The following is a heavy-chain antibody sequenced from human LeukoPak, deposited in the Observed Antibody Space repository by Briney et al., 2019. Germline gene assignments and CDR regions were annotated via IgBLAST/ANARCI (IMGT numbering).Heavy chain of an antibody. V-gene: IGHV3-30*18. CDR3: AKDICSSTSCGNDY. J-gene: IGHJ4*02. CDR1: GFTFSSYD. Sequence: PGGSLRLSCAVSGFTFSSYDMHWVRQAPGKGLEWVAVISYDGSSKYYADSVKGRFTISRDNSKNTLYLQMNSLRPEDTALYYSAKDICSSTSCGNDYWGQGTLVTVSS. D-gene: IGHD2-2*01. CDR2: ISYDGSSK.